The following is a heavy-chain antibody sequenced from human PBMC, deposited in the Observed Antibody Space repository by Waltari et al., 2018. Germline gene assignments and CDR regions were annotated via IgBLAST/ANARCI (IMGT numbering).Heavy chain of an antibody. CDR1: GYTFTGYY. Sequence: QVQLVQSGAEVKKPGASVKVSCKASGYTFTGYYMHWVRQAPGQGLEWMGLINPNRGVTNYAQMCQGRGSRTRDTSISTAYLELSRLRSDDTAVYYCARGGDDYGDLWGFDPWGQGTLVTVSS. J-gene: IGHJ5*02. V-gene: IGHV1-2*02. CDR2: INPNRGVT. D-gene: IGHD4-17*01. CDR3: ARGGDDYGDLWGFDP.